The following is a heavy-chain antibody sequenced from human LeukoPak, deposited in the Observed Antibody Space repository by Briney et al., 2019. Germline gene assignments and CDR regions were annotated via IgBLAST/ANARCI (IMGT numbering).Heavy chain of an antibody. Sequence: GGSLRLSCAASGFTFSHYGIHWVRQTPGKGLEWVAAISSDGVEKHYADSVKGRFTISRDNSKSTLYLQMNSLRAEDTVLYYCAREGHYDILTGYSPVEYYFYYMDVWGKGTTVTVSS. D-gene: IGHD3-9*01. J-gene: IGHJ6*03. CDR2: ISSDGVEK. CDR1: GFTFSHYG. CDR3: AREGHYDILTGYSPVEYYFYYMDV. V-gene: IGHV3-30*04.